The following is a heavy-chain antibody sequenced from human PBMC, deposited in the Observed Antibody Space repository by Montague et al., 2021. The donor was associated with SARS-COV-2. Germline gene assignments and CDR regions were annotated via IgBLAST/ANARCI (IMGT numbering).Heavy chain of an antibody. CDR2: TYYTSQWYN. CDR3: ARTTTTMLYSGNAFDI. Sequence: CAISGDSVSRHTDSWNWIRQSPSRGLDWLRTTYYTSQWYNDYAISLKSRITINPDTSKNQFSLQLSSVAPEDTAVFYCARTTTTMLYSGNAFDIWGQGTMVTVSS. D-gene: IGHD2-8*01. J-gene: IGHJ3*02. CDR1: GDSVSRHTDS. V-gene: IGHV6-1*01.